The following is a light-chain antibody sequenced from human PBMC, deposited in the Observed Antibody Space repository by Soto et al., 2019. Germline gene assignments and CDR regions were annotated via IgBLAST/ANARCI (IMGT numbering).Light chain of an antibody. CDR1: NSDVGAYTL. CDR3: FSYTASDMWV. J-gene: IGLJ3*02. Sequence: QSVLTQPRSVSGSPGQSVTISYTGTNSDVGAYTLVSWYQQLPGKAPKLIISAVTYRPSGVPDRFSGSKSGNTASLTISGLQTEDEADYYCFSYTASDMWVFGGGTKLTVL. CDR2: AVT. V-gene: IGLV2-11*01.